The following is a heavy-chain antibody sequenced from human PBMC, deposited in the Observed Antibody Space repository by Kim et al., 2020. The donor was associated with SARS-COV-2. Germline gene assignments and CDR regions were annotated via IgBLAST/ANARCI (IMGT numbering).Heavy chain of an antibody. D-gene: IGHD3-10*01. CDR3: AGDFYGSGSLDY. J-gene: IGHJ4*02. CDR1: GFSFSSYD. CDR2: ITTYSSYK. V-gene: IGHV3-21*01. Sequence: GGSLRLSCEASGFSFSSYDMNWVRQAPGKGLEWVSSITTYSSYKYYADSVKGRFTISRDNAQNPLYLQMNSLRVDDTAVYYCAGDFYGSGSLDYWGQGT.